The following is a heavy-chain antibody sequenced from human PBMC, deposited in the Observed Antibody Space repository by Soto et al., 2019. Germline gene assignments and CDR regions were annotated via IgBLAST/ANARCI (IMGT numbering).Heavy chain of an antibody. D-gene: IGHD2-8*01. CDR2: IYSGGST. V-gene: IGHV3-66*01. CDR3: ASVLLYAIGVRWFDP. CDR1: GFTVSSNY. Sequence: GGSLRLSCAASGFTVSSNYMSWVRQAPGKGLEWVSVIYSGGSTYYADSVKGRFTISRDNSKNTLYLQMNSLRAGDTAVYYCASVLLYAIGVRWFDPWGQGTLVTVSS. J-gene: IGHJ5*02.